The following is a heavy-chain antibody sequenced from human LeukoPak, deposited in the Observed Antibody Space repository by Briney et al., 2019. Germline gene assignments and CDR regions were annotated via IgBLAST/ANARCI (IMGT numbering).Heavy chain of an antibody. D-gene: IGHD3-22*01. CDR2: IYYSGST. CDR3: ARRSSGYYYGWYFDL. CDR1: GGSISSYY. V-gene: IGHV4-59*08. Sequence: SETLSLTCTVSGGSISSYYWSWIRQPPGKGLEWIGYIYYSGSTNYNPSLKSRVTISVDTSKNQFSLKLSSVTAADTAVYYCARRSSGYYYGWYFDLWGRGTLVTVSS. J-gene: IGHJ2*01.